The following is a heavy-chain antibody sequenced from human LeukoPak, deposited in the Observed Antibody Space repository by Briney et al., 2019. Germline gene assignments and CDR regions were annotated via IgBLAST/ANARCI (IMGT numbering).Heavy chain of an antibody. Sequence: GGSLRLSCAASGFTFSSYSMNWVRQAPGKGLEWASYISSSSSTIYYADSVRGRFTISRDNAKNSLYLQMNSLRAEDTAVYYCARDRTTVTPDYWGQGTLVTVSS. CDR3: ARDRTTVTPDY. CDR2: ISSSSSTI. J-gene: IGHJ4*02. V-gene: IGHV3-48*01. CDR1: GFTFSSYS. D-gene: IGHD4-17*01.